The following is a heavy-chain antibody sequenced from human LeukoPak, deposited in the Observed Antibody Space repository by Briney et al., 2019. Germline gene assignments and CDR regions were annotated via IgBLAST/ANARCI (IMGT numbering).Heavy chain of an antibody. CDR3: ARGPTISETGYFDY. V-gene: IGHV4-34*01. Sequence: PSETLSLTCAVYGGSFSTYYWSWIRPSPGKWLEWIAEINHRGDTNYNPSVKSRVTISVDTSKNQFSLKVRSLTAADTAFYYCARGPTISETGYFDYWGQGTLVTVSS. J-gene: IGHJ4*03. CDR1: GGSFSTYY. D-gene: IGHD1-1*01. CDR2: INHRGDT.